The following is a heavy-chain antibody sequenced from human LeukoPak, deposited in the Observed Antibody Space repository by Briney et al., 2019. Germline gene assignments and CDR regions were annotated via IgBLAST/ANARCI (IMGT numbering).Heavy chain of an antibody. V-gene: IGHV4-31*03. D-gene: IGHD6-19*01. CDR2: IYYSGST. CDR1: GGSISSGGYY. J-gene: IGHJ4*02. Sequence: PSETLSLTCTVSGGSISSGGYYWSWIRQHPGKGLEWIGYIYYSGSTYYNPSLKSRVTISVDTSKNQFSLKLRSVTAADTAVYYCARVGSSGWYYFDYWGQGTLVTVSS. CDR3: ARVGSSGWYYFDY.